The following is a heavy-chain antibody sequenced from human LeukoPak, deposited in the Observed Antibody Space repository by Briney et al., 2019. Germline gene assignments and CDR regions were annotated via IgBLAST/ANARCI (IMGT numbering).Heavy chain of an antibody. V-gene: IGHV4-34*01. J-gene: IGHJ6*02. CDR2: INHSGST. CDR1: GGSFSGYY. D-gene: IGHD3-3*01. Sequence: SETLSLTCAVYGGSFSGYYWSWIRQPPGKGLEWIGEINHSGSTNYNPSLKSRVTISVDTSKNQLSLKLSSVTAADTAVYYCARGPTGRKDFWSGYYGVDVWGQGTTVTVSS. CDR3: ARGPTGRKDFWSGYYGVDV.